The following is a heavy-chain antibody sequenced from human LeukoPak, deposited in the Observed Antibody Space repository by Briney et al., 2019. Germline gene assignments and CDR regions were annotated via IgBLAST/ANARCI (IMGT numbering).Heavy chain of an antibody. V-gene: IGHV4-34*01. CDR1: GGSFSGYY. J-gene: IGHJ4*02. D-gene: IGHD3-16*01. Sequence: SETLSLTCAVSGGSFSGYYWSWIRQPPGKGLEWIGEINHSGSTNYNPSLKGRVTISVDTSKNQFSLELSSVTAADTAVYYCARGDGDFDYWGQGTLVTVSS. CDR2: INHSGST. CDR3: ARGDGDFDY.